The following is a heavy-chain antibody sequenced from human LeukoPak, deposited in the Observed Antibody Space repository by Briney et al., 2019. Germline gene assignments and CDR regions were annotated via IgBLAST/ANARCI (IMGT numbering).Heavy chain of an antibody. CDR3: ARRDYFDS. CDR2: MHYTGST. CDR1: GVSISSGSYY. Sequence: PSETLSLTCTVSGVSISSGSYYWAWIRQPPGESLEWIGSMHYTGSTYYNPSLKTRVTISADTSKNQLSLKLRSVTAADTAVYYCARRDYFDSWGRGTLVTVSS. J-gene: IGHJ4*02. V-gene: IGHV4-39*01.